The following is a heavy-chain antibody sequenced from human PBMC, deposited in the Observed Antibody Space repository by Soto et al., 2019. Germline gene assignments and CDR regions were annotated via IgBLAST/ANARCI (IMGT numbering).Heavy chain of an antibody. V-gene: IGHV3-23*01. CDR3: AKGAVYGDGLWLPES. J-gene: IGHJ4*02. CDR2: ILGRGTT. Sequence: GGSLRLSCAASGFTFSYYAMMWVRQAPGKGLEWVAGILGRGTTYHADSVKGRFTISKDNSKSTLYLEMNSLRAEDTAVYYCAKGAVYGDGLWLPESWGQGTMVTVSS. D-gene: IGHD4-17*01. CDR1: GFTFSYYA.